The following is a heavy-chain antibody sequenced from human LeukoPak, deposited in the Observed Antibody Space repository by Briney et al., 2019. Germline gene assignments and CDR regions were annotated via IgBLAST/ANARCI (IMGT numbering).Heavy chain of an antibody. Sequence: GGSLRLSCAASGFTFSSYWMHWVRQAPERGLVWVARINTDGSGTSYADSVKGRFTIARDNAKNTLYLQMNSLRADDTAVFYCATGRIVGAAEGWGQGTLVTVSS. J-gene: IGHJ1*01. CDR1: GFTFSSYW. CDR2: INTDGSGT. V-gene: IGHV3-74*01. D-gene: IGHD1-26*01. CDR3: ATGRIVGAAEG.